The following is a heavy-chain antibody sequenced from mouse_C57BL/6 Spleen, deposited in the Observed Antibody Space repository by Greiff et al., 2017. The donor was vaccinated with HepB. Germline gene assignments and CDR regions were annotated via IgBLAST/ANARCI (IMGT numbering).Heavy chain of an antibody. CDR2: IHPNSGST. V-gene: IGHV1-64*01. CDR1: GYTFTSYW. D-gene: IGHD6-1*01. J-gene: IGHJ4*01. CDR3: ARSALKDY. Sequence: LVESGPELVKPGASVKLSCKASGYTFTSYWMHWVKQRPGQGLEWIGMIHPNSGSTNYNEKFKSKATLTVDKSSSTAYMQLSSLTSEDSAVYYCARSALKDYWGQGTSVTVSS.